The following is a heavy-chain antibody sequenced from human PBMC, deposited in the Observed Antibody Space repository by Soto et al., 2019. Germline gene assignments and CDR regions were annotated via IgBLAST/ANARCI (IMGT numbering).Heavy chain of an antibody. CDR3: AKGVGFYYYYGMDV. D-gene: IGHD1-26*01. CDR2: ISGSGGST. J-gene: IGHJ6*02. V-gene: IGHV3-23*01. Sequence: PGGSLRLSWAASGLTFSNYAMSWVRQATGRGLEWVSAISGSGGSTYYADSVKGRFTISRDNSKNTLYLQMNSLRAEDTAVYYCAKGVGFYYYYGMDVWGQGTTVTVSS. CDR1: GLTFSNYA.